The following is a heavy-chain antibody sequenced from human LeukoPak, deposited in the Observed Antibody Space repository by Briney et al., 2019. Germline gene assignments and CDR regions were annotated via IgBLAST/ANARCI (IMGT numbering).Heavy chain of an antibody. J-gene: IGHJ4*02. V-gene: IGHV1-2*02. CDR1: GYTFTGYY. D-gene: IGHD5-24*01. CDR3: ARDNGLTRWLHDDY. Sequence: ASVKVSCKASGYTFTGYYMHWVRQAPGQGLEWMGWINPNSGGTNYAQKFQGRVTMTRDTSISTAYMELSRLRSDDTAVYYCARDNGLTRWLHDDYWGQGTLVTVSS. CDR2: INPNSGGT.